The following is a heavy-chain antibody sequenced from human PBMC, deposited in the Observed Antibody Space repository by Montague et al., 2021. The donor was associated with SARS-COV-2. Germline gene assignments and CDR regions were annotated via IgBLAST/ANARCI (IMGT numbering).Heavy chain of an antibody. CDR1: GFTFSSYA. CDR2: ISGSGGST. J-gene: IGHJ4*02. D-gene: IGHD6-13*01. CDR3: ARVGSSWYEDY. V-gene: IGHV3-23*01. Sequence: SLRLSCAASGFTFSSYAMSWVRQAPGKGLEWVSAISGSGGSTYYADSVKGRFTISRDNSKNTLYLQMNSLRAEDMAVYYCARVGSSWYEDYWGQGTPVTVSS.